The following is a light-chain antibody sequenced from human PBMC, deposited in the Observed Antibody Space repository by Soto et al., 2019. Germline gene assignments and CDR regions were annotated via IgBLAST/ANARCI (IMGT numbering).Light chain of an antibody. CDR2: DVS. CDR1: SSDVGGYNY. V-gene: IGLV2-14*01. Sequence: QSALTQPASVSGSPGQSITISCTGTSSDVGGYNYVSWYQQHPDKAPKLMIYDVSNRPSGVSNRFSGSKSGNTASLTISGLQAEDEADYYCSSYTSSSGYVFGTGTQLTVL. CDR3: SSYTSSSGYV. J-gene: IGLJ1*01.